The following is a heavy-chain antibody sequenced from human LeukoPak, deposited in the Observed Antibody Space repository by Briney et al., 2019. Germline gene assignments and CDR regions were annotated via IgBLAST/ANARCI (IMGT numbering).Heavy chain of an antibody. CDR1: GGTFSSYT. Sequence: SVKVSSKASGGTFSSYTISWVRQATGQGLEWMGRIIPILGIANYAQKFQGRVTITADKSTSTAYVELSSLRSGDTAVYYCARESVPAAIFTAYWFDPWGQGTLVTVSS. V-gene: IGHV1-69*04. D-gene: IGHD2-2*01. CDR2: IIPILGIA. CDR3: ARESVPAAIFTAYWFDP. J-gene: IGHJ5*02.